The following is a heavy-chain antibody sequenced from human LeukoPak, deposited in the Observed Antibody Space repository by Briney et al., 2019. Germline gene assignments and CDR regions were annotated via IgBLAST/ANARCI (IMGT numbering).Heavy chain of an antibody. CDR2: IYTSGST. V-gene: IGHV4-61*02. D-gene: IGHD6-19*01. Sequence: SQTLSLTCTVSGGSISSGGYYWSWIRQPAGKGLEWIGRIYTSGSTNYNPSLKSRVTMSVDTSKNQFSLKLSSVTAADTAVYYCARGPSLTRGWYYDYWGQGTLVTVSS. J-gene: IGHJ4*02. CDR1: GGSISSGGYY. CDR3: ARGPSLTRGWYYDY.